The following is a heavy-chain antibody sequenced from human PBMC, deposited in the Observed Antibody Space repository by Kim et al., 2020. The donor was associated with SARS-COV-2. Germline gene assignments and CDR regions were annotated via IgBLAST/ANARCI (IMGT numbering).Heavy chain of an antibody. CDR3: ARDREGDWTFDY. J-gene: IGHJ4*02. CDR1: GYTFTSNH. Sequence: ASVKVFCKASGYTFTSNHMHWVRQAPGQGLEWMGMITPSSDYTTYAQKFQGSVTMTRDTSTSTVYIELSSLKFEDTAVYYCARDREGDWTFDYWGQGTLVTVSS. D-gene: IGHD2-21*02. CDR2: ITPSSDYT. V-gene: IGHV1-46*01.